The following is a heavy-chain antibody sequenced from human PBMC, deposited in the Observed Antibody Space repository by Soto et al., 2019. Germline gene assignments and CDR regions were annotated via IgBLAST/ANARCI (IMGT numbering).Heavy chain of an antibody. CDR3: ARSDYYEDTGTFEY. Sequence: ASVKVSCKASGYSFIDFGMTWVRQAPGQGLEWMGWISGKNGNTNYAQKVQGRVTLTADTSTSTAYMEMRALTSDDTATYYCARSDYYEDTGTFEYWGQGTPVTVSS. CDR2: ISGKNGNT. J-gene: IGHJ4*02. D-gene: IGHD4-17*01. CDR1: GYSFIDFG. V-gene: IGHV1-18*04.